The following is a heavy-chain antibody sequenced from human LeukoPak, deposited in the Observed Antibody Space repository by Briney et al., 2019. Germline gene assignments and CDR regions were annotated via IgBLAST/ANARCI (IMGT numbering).Heavy chain of an antibody. CDR1: GFTFDDYA. V-gene: IGHV3-9*01. D-gene: IGHD6-19*01. CDR3: ARSSSGWYFDY. Sequence: GGSLRLSCAASGFTFDDYAMHWVRQAPGKGLEWVSGISWNSFSIGYADSVKGRFTISRDNAKNSLYLQMNSLRSEDTAVYYCARSSSGWYFDYWGQGTLVTVSS. CDR2: ISWNSFSI. J-gene: IGHJ4*02.